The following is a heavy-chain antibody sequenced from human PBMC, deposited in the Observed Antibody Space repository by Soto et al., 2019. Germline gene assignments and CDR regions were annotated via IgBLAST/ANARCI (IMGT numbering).Heavy chain of an antibody. V-gene: IGHV1-2*02. CDR3: AKGGIAARPYYYYGMDV. Sequence: ASVKVSCKASGYTFTGYYMHWVRQAPGQGLEWMGWINPNSGGTNYAQKFQGRVTMTRDTSISTAYTELSRLRSDDTAVYYCAKGGIAARPYYYYGMDVWGQGTTVTVSS. J-gene: IGHJ6*02. D-gene: IGHD6-6*01. CDR1: GYTFTGYY. CDR2: INPNSGGT.